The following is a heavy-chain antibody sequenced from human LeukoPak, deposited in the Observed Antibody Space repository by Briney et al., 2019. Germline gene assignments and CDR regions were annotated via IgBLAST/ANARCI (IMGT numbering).Heavy chain of an antibody. CDR2: INPNSGGT. D-gene: IGHD5-18*01. J-gene: IGHJ4*02. CDR1: GYTFTGYY. V-gene: IGHV1-2*02. Sequence: ASVKVSCKASGYTFTGYYMHWVRQAPGRGLEWMGWINPNSGGTNYAQKFQGRVTMTRDTSISTAYMELSRLRSDDTAVYYCARDKFGDTAMVTFDYWGQGTLVTVSS. CDR3: ARDKFGDTAMVTFDY.